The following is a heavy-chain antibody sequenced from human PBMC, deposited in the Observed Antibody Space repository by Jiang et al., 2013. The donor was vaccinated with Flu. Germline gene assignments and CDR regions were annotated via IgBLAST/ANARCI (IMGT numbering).Heavy chain of an antibody. V-gene: IGHV3-7*05. CDR1: GFTFSSYW. D-gene: IGHD2-2*01. CDR3: ARDLLGEGVPAAANY. J-gene: IGHJ4*02. CDR2: IKQDGSEK. Sequence: SLRLSCAASGFTFSSYWMSWVRQAPGKGLEWVANIKQDGSEKYYVDSVKGRFTISRDNAKNSLYLQMNSLRAEDTAVYYCARDLLGEGVPAAANYWGQGTLVTVSS.